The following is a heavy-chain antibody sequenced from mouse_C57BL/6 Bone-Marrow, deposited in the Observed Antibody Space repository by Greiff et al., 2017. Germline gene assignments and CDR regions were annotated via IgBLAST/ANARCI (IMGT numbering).Heavy chain of an antibody. CDR1: GYTFTDYE. J-gene: IGHJ2*01. CDR3: TRGYFDY. CDR2: LDPETGGT. V-gene: IGHV1-15*01. Sequence: QVQLQQSGAELVRPGASVTLSCKASGYTFTDYEMHWVKQTPVHGLEWIGALDPETGGTAYNQKFKGKAILTADKSSSTAYMELRSLTSEDSAVYYWTRGYFDYWGQGTTLTVSS.